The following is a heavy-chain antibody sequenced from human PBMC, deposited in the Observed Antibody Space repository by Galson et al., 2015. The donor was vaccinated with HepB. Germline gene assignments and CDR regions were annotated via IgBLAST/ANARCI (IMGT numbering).Heavy chain of an antibody. CDR2: INSDGSRI. Sequence: SLRLSCAASGFTFSNYLMHWVRQVPGKGPVWVSCINSDGSRITYADSVKGRFTISRDNAKNTLYLHMNSLRVEDTAVYYCVALTVFGWGDPWGQGTLVTVSS. CDR1: GFTFSNYL. V-gene: IGHV3-74*01. J-gene: IGHJ5*02. CDR3: VALTVFGWGDP. D-gene: IGHD3-3*01.